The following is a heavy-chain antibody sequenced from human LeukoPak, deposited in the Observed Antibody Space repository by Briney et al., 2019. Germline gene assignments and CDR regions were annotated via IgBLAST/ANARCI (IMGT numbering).Heavy chain of an antibody. CDR3: AKDLTTHDHREYFDY. CDR1: GFTFRSYW. CDR2: ISGSGGST. J-gene: IGHJ4*02. D-gene: IGHD4/OR15-4a*01. Sequence: GGSLRLSCAASGFTFRSYWMSWVRQAPGKGLEWVSAISGSGGSTYYADSVKGRFTISRDNSKNTLYLQMNSLRAEDTAVYYCAKDLTTHDHREYFDYWGQGTLVTVSS. V-gene: IGHV3-23*01.